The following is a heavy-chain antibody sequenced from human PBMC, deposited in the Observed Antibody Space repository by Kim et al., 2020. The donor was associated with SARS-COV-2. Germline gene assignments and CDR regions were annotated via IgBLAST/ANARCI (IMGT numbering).Heavy chain of an antibody. CDR2: ISWNSGSI. CDR3: AKGPHYYDSSVGVGAFDI. Sequence: GGSLRLSCAASGFTFGDYAMHWVRQAPGKGLEWVSGISWNSGSIGYADSVKGRFTISRDNAKNSLYLQMNSLRAEDTALYYCAKGPHYYDSSVGVGAFDIWGQGTMVTVSS. D-gene: IGHD3-22*01. V-gene: IGHV3-9*01. CDR1: GFTFGDYA. J-gene: IGHJ3*02.